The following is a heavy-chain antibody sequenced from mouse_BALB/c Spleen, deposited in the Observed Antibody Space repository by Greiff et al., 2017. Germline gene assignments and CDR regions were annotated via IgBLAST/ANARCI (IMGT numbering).Heavy chain of an antibody. V-gene: IGHV14-3*02. D-gene: IGHD2-4*01. Sequence: VQLKESGAELVKPGASVKLSCTASGFNIKDTYMHWVKQRPEQGLEWIGRIDPANGNTKYDPKFQGKATITADTSSNTAYLQLSSLTSEDTAVYYCARSHYDYPFFAYWGQGTLVTVSA. CDR2: IDPANGNT. CDR3: ARSHYDYPFFAY. CDR1: GFNIKDTY. J-gene: IGHJ3*01.